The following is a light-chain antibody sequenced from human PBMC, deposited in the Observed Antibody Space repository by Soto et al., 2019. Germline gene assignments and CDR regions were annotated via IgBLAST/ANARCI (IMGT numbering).Light chain of an antibody. J-gene: IGKJ2*01. CDR3: QQYNSWSVT. V-gene: IGKV1-5*03. Sequence: DIQMTQSPSTLSAAVGDRVTITWRASQTISVYLAWYQQKSGKPPKLLINKASSLESGVPSRFSGSGSGTEFTLTISSLQPDDFATYYCQQYNSWSVTFGQGTKLEIK. CDR1: QTISVY. CDR2: KAS.